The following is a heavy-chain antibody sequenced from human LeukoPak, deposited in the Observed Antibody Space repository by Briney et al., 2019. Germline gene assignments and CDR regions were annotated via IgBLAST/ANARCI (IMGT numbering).Heavy chain of an antibody. D-gene: IGHD5-24*01. CDR2: IRYDGSNK. J-gene: IGHJ4*02. CDR3: ASQTRDGYNPRDY. Sequence: PGGSLRLSFTASGFTFSSYGMHWVRQAPGKGLEWVAFIRYDGSNKYYADSVKGRFTISRDNSKNTLYLQMNSLRAEDTAVYYCASQTRDGYNPRDYWGQGTLVTVSS. V-gene: IGHV3-30*02. CDR1: GFTFSSYG.